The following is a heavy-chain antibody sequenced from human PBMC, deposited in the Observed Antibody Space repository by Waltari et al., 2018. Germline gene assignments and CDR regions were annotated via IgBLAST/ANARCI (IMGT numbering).Heavy chain of an antibody. CDR3: ARYQGPNFFDY. V-gene: IGHV3-48*01. CDR2: LSRTSSTI. J-gene: IGHJ4*02. Sequence: EVQLVESGGGLVQPGGSLRLSCVGTGFTFSCYRMNWVRLAPGKGLEWLSYLSRTSSTIYYANYVKYRVTISRDNAKNSLYPHNNSLRADDTSVYYCARYQGPNFFDYWGQGTLVTVSS. D-gene: IGHD2-2*01. CDR1: GFTFSCYR.